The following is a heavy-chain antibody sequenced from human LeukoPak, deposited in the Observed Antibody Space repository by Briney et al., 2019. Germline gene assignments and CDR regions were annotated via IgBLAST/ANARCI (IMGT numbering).Heavy chain of an antibody. D-gene: IGHD1-20*01. CDR1: GYTFSAYA. CDR2: ISDSGDST. Sequence: GGSLRLSCAASGYTFSAYAMGWVRQAPGRGLQWVSGISDSGDSTYYADSVRGRFTISRDNSKNTLYLQMTSLRAEDTAVYYCAKGPDNWIANFDYWGQGTLVTVSS. J-gene: IGHJ4*02. V-gene: IGHV3-23*01. CDR3: AKGPDNWIANFDY.